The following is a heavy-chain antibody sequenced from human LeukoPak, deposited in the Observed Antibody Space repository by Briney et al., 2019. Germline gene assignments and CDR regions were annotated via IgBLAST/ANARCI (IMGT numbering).Heavy chain of an antibody. CDR2: INHSGST. D-gene: IGHD3-10*01. CDR1: GGSFSGYY. CDR3: ARQGYYAVPFDY. V-gene: IGHV4-34*01. J-gene: IGHJ4*02. Sequence: SETLSLTCAVYGGSFSGYYWSWIRQPPGKGLEWIGEINHSGSTNYNPSLKSRVTISVDTSKNQFSLKLSSVTAADTAVYYRARQGYYAVPFDYWGQGTLVTVSS.